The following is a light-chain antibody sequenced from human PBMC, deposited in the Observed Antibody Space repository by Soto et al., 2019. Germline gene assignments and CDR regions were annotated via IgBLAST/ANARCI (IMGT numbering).Light chain of an antibody. CDR2: GAS. CDR3: QQYGISRT. Sequence: EIVLTQSPGTLSLSPGERATLSCRASQSVSSSYLAWYQQKPGQAPRFLIYGASSRTTCIPDRFSGSGSGTDFTLTISRLEPEDFAVYYCQQYGISRTFGQGTKVEIK. J-gene: IGKJ1*01. CDR1: QSVSSSY. V-gene: IGKV3-20*01.